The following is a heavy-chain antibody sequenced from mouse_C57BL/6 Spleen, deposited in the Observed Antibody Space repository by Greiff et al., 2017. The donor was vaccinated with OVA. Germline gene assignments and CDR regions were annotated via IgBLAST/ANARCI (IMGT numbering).Heavy chain of an antibody. J-gene: IGHJ2*01. CDR3: ARDYDYLRGFDD. Sequence: VQLQQPGAELVRPGSSVKLSCKASGYTFTSYWMHWVKQRPIQGLEWIGNIDPSDSETHYNQKFKDKATLTVDKSSSTAYMQLSSLTSEDSAVYYCARDYDYLRGFDDWGKGTTLTVSS. CDR1: GYTFTSYW. CDR2: IDPSDSET. D-gene: IGHD2-4*01. V-gene: IGHV1-52*01.